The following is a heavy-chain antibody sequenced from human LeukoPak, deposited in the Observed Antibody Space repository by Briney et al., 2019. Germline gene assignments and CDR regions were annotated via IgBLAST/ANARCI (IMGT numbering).Heavy chain of an antibody. CDR1: GYTFTSYG. V-gene: IGHV1-8*01. J-gene: IGHJ4*02. D-gene: IGHD3-10*01. CDR2: MNPNSGNT. Sequence: ASVKVSCKASGYTFTSYGINWVRQATGQGLEWMGWMNPNSGNTGYAQKFQGRVTMTRNTSISTAYMELSSLRSEDTAVYYCARARSITMVRGFGYWGQGTLVTVSS. CDR3: ARARSITMVRGFGY.